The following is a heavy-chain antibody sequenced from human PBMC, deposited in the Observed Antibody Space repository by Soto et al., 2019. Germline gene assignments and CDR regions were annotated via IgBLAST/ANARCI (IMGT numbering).Heavy chain of an antibody. V-gene: IGHV3-9*01. J-gene: IGHJ4*02. CDR3: AMESGYDWALDS. CDR1: GFNFVDYG. CDR2: ISWNSATI. D-gene: IGHD5-12*01. Sequence: EVQLLESGGGLVQPGRSLTLSCEASGFNFVDYGMHWVRQVPGKGLEWVSGISWNSATIGYADSVKGRFIISRDNAKKSLSLQMSSLRGADAALYYCAMESGYDWALDSWGQGTLVTVSS.